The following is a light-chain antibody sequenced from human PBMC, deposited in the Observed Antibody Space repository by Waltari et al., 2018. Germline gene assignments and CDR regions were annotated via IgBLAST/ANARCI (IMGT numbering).Light chain of an antibody. CDR1: NSDIGNYNY. J-gene: IGLJ3*02. V-gene: IGLV2-14*01. CDR3: CSHTNIGTWV. Sequence: QSALTQPASVSGSLGQSITISCLGTNSDIGNYNYVSWYQQIPGEAPRLIIYEVSNRPSRISSRFSGSKSGMTASLTISGLQADDEGIYYCCSHTNIGTWVFGGVTTLTVL. CDR2: EVS.